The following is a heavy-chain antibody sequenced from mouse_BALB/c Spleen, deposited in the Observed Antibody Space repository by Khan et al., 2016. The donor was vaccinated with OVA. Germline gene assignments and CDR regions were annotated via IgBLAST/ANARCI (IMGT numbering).Heavy chain of an antibody. D-gene: IGHD2-2*01. J-gene: IGHJ3*01. CDR1: GFSLNNYS. CDR2: IWSAGST. Sequence: QVQLQQPGPGLVQPSQSLSITCTVSGFSLNNYSVHWVRQSPGKGLEWLGIIWSAGSTDYNAALISRLTISKDNSRSQVFFKMNSLQPNDTAIYYCARRSYGYGRVALFAYWGQGTLVTVSA. CDR3: ARRSYGYGRVALFAY. V-gene: IGHV2-2*02.